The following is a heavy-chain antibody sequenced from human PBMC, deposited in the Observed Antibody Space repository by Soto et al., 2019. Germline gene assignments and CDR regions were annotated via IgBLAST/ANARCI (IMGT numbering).Heavy chain of an antibody. CDR1: GFTFSRYG. D-gene: IGHD6-19*01. J-gene: IGHJ6*02. V-gene: IGHV3-33*01. CDR3: ARDDIPGITVSTYGMDV. CDR2: IWYDGSSK. Sequence: GGSLRLSCAASGFTFSRYGMHWVRQGPGKGLEWVAVIWYDGSSKYYADSVKGRFTISRDNSKSTLHLQMISLRAEDTAVYYCARDDIPGITVSTYGMDVWGQGTTVTVSS.